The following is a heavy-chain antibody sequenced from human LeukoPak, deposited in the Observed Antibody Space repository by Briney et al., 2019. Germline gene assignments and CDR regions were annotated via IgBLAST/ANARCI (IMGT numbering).Heavy chain of an antibody. J-gene: IGHJ4*02. CDR2: IKTDGSST. V-gene: IGHV3-74*01. D-gene: IGHD3-22*01. CDR3: ARESYSSGSYYFDY. CDR1: GLTFRSYW. Sequence: GGSRRRSCAASGLTFRSYWMHWVRQAPGKGLVWVSRIKTDGSSTNYADSVTGRFTISRDNAKNTLYLQMNALRAEDTAVYFCARESYSSGSYYFDYWGQGTVVTVSS.